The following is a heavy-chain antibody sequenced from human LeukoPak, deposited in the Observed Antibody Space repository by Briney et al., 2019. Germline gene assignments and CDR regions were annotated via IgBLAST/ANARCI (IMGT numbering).Heavy chain of an antibody. CDR2: INTNTGNP. CDR3: ARYGSPIHYYYMDV. V-gene: IGHV7-4-1*02. CDR1: GYTFTSYA. D-gene: IGHD4-17*01. Sequence: PMPSVNVSCKASGYTFTSYAMNWVRQAPGQGLEWMGWINTNTGNPTYAQGFTGRFVFSLDTSVSTAYLQISSLKAEDTAVYYCARYGSPIHYYYMDVWGKGTTVTVSS. J-gene: IGHJ6*03.